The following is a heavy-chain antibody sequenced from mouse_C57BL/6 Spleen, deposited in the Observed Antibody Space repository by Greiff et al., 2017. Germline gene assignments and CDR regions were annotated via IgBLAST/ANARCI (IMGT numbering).Heavy chain of an antibody. CDR3: ARNLGFPLNN. J-gene: IGHJ2*01. CDR1: GYTFTDYY. Sequence: EVQLQQSGPELVKPGASVKISCKASGYTFTDYYMNWVKQSHGKSLAWIGDINPNNGGTSYNQKFKGKATLTVDKSTSTAYMEIRSLTSEDSVVYYCARNLGFPLNNGGQATTLKVSS. V-gene: IGHV1-26*01. CDR2: INPNNGGT. D-gene: IGHD1-3*01.